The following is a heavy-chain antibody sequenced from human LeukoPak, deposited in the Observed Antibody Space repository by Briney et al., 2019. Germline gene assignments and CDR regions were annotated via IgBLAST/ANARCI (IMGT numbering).Heavy chain of an antibody. V-gene: IGHV1-2*02. CDR2: INPNSGGT. CDR3: ARARPYSSSWYP. Sequence: ASVKVSCKASGYTFTGYYMHWVRQAPGQGLEWMGWINPNSGGTNYAQKFQGRVTMTRDTPISTAYMELSRLRSDDTAVYYCARARPYSSSWYPWGQGTLVTVSS. D-gene: IGHD6-13*01. J-gene: IGHJ5*02. CDR1: GYTFTGYY.